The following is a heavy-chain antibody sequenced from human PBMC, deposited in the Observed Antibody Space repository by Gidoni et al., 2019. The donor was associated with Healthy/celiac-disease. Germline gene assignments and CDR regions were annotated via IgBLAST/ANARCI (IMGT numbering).Heavy chain of an antibody. CDR1: GHTFSDYY. CDR2: ISSSGSTL. J-gene: IGHJ4*02. CDR3: ARGGVSCYNFDY. V-gene: IGHV3-11*01. D-gene: IGHD2-2*02. Sequence: VQRVESGGGVVKPGGSLRLSCAASGHTFSDYYRSWIIQAPGKGLGCVSYISSSGSTLSYAGSLKCRFTISRDNAKNSLYLQLNSLRAEDTAVYYCARGGVSCYNFDYWGQGPLVTVSS.